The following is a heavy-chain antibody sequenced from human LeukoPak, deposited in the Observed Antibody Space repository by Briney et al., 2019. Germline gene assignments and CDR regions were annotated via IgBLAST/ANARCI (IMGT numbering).Heavy chain of an antibody. D-gene: IGHD1-1*01. J-gene: IGHJ3*01. Sequence: SETLSLTCIVSGHFASADYYGGWIRPPPGKGLEWIGSIYPSGKTSYNPSIKRRVSISLDISKNQFSLRLTSVTAADTALYFCARPTRPRAQNERRGDAFHVWGPGTMVTVSS. V-gene: IGHV4-38-2*02. CDR3: ARPTRPRAQNERRGDAFHV. CDR2: IYPSGKT. CDR1: GHFASADYY.